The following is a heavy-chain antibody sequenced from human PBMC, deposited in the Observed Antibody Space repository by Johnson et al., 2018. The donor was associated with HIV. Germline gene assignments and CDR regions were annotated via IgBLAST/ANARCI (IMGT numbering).Heavy chain of an antibody. V-gene: IGHV3-33*06. J-gene: IGHJ3*02. CDR3: AKGEDGSHDAFDI. Sequence: QVQLVESGGGVVQPGRSLRLSCAASGFTFSSYGMHWVRQAPGKGLEWVAVIWYDGSNKYYADSVKGRFTISRDNSKNTLYLQMNSLRAEDTAVYNCAKGEDGSHDAFDIWGQGTMVTVSS. CDR2: IWYDGSNK. D-gene: IGHD1-14*01. CDR1: GFTFSSYG.